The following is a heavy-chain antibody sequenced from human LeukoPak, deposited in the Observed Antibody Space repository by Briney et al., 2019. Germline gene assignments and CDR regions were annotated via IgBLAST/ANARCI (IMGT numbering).Heavy chain of an antibody. V-gene: IGHV3-53*01. J-gene: IGHJ4*02. CDR1: GFTVSSNY. Sequence: GGSLRLSCAASGFTVSSNYMSWVRPAPGKGPEWVSVIYSGGSTYYADSVKGRFTISRDSSKNTLYLQMNSLRAEDTAVYYCARDQFAFGPFDYWGQGTLVTVSS. CDR2: IYSGGST. CDR3: ARDQFAFGPFDY. D-gene: IGHD3/OR15-3a*01.